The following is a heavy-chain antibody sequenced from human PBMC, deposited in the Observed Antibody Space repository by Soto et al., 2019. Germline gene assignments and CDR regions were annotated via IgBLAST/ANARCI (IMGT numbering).Heavy chain of an antibody. CDR2: IAGKT. V-gene: IGHV3-23*01. Sequence: GGTLRLSCATSGFTLSNSVMSWVRQAPGKGLEWVSTIAGKTYYSDSVKGRFTISRDNSQSTLYLQLNSLRSEDTAVYYCARKIDVPTGMLDHWGQGTLVTVSS. J-gene: IGHJ4*02. D-gene: IGHD1-1*01. CDR1: GFTLSNSV. CDR3: ARKIDVPTGMLDH.